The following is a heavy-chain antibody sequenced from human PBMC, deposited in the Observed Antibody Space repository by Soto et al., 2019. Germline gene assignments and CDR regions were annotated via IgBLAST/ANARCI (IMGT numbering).Heavy chain of an antibody. CDR3: AKWGRKWLFTSDFNY. Sequence: VQLVESGGGVVQPGRSLRLSCAASGFTFSDYAMHWVRQAPGKGLEWVAVVSHDGRNKHYEDSVKGRFTISRDSSKNTVSLEMTSLRAEDTAVYYCAKWGRKWLFTSDFNYWGQGALGNDSS. CDR1: GFTFSDYA. D-gene: IGHD6-19*01. V-gene: IGHV3-30*18. CDR2: VSHDGRNK. J-gene: IGHJ4*02.